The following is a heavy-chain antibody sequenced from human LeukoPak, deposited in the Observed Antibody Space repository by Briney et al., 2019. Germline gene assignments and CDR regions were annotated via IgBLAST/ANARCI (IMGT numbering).Heavy chain of an antibody. D-gene: IGHD6-13*01. CDR1: GFTFSSYA. CDR2: ISGSGVST. V-gene: IGHV3-23*01. CDR3: ARDQIAAAHNFDY. J-gene: IGHJ4*02. Sequence: RPGGSLRLSCAASGFTFSSYAMSWVRQAPGKGLEWVSAISGSGVSTYYADSVKGRFTISRDNSKNTLYLQMNSLRAEDTAVYFCARDQIAAAHNFDYWGQGSLVTVSS.